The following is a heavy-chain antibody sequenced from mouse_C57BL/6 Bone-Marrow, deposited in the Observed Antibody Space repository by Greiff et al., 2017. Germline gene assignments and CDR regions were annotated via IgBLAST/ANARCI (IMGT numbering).Heavy chain of an antibody. CDR3: ARRRFYWYFDD. V-gene: IGHV1-64*01. Sequence: QVQLQQPGAELVKPGASVKLSCKASGYTFTSYWMHWVKQRPGQGLEWIGMIHPNSGSTNYNQKFQSKATLTVDKSSSTAYMQLSSLTSEDSAVDYCARRRFYWYFDDWGTGTTVTVSS. J-gene: IGHJ1*03. CDR1: GYTFTSYW. CDR2: IHPNSGST.